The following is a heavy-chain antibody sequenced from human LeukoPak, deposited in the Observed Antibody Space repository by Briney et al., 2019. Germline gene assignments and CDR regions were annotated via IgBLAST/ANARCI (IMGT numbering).Heavy chain of an antibody. CDR2: IDPNSGGT. D-gene: IGHD3-3*02. V-gene: IGHV1-2*02. Sequence: ASVKVSCKASGYTFTAYYIHWVRQAPGQGLEWMGWIDPNSGGTSYGHNFQDRVTMTRDTSISTAYMELNRLTSDDTAVYYCARGPSIGLDYWGQGSLVTVSS. CDR3: ARGPSIGLDY. CDR1: GYTFTAYY. J-gene: IGHJ4*02.